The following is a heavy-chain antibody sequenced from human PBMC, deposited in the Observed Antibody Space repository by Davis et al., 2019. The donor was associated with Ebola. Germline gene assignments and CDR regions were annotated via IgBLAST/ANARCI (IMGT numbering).Heavy chain of an antibody. J-gene: IGHJ6*02. CDR1: GGSFSGYY. CDR2: INHSGST. Sequence: PSETLSLTCAVYGGSFSGYYWSWIRQPPGKGLEWIGEINHSGSTNYNPSLKSRVTISVDTSKNQFSLKLSSVTAADTAVYYCARVGFLKSDYGMYVWGQGTTVTVSS. CDR3: ARVGFLKSDYGMYV. D-gene: IGHD3-3*01. V-gene: IGHV4-34*01.